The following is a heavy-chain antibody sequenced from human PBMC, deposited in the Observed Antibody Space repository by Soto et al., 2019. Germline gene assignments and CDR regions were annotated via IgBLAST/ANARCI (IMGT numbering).Heavy chain of an antibody. V-gene: IGHV1-2*02. J-gene: IGHJ4*02. CDR1: GYSLIDYY. CDR3: ARPPAYITGWYYFGS. Sequence: VASVKVSCKASGYSLIDYYTHWVRQAPGQGLEWMGRISPKSGAINYAQKFQGRVTVTWDTSLTTAYMELSSLRSDDTALYYCARPPAYITGWYYFGSWRKGTLVTVSS. CDR2: ISPKSGAI. D-gene: IGHD6-19*01.